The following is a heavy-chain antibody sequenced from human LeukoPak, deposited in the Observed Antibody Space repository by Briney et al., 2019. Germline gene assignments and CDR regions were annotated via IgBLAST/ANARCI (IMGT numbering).Heavy chain of an antibody. V-gene: IGHV1-69*05. Sequence: GASVKVSCKASGGTFSSYAISWVRQAPGQGLEWMGGIIPIFGTANYAQKFQGRVTITTDESTSTAYMELSSLRSEDTAVYYCARGRLGTKWLWHYWGQGTLVTVSS. CDR3: ARGRLGTKWLWHY. J-gene: IGHJ4*02. CDR1: GGTFSSYA. D-gene: IGHD3-22*01. CDR2: IIPIFGTA.